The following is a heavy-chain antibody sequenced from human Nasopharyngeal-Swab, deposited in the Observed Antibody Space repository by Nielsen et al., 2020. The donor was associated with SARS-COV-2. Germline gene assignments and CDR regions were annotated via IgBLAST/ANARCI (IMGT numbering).Heavy chain of an antibody. CDR2: INAGNGNT. Sequence: ASVKVSCKASGYTFTSYAMHWVRQAPGQRLEWMGWINAGNGNTKYSQKFQGRVTITRNTSISTAYMELSSLRSEDTAVYYCARGRFLEWLLYSDYYYYGMDVWGQGTTVTVSS. D-gene: IGHD3-3*01. V-gene: IGHV1-3*01. J-gene: IGHJ6*02. CDR1: GYTFTSYA. CDR3: ARGRFLEWLLYSDYYYYGMDV.